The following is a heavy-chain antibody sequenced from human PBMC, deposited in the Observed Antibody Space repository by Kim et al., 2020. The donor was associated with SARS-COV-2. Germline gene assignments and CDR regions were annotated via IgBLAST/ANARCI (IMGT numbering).Heavy chain of an antibody. Sequence: ASVKVSCKASGYTFTSYGISWVRQAPGQGLEWMGWISAYNGNTNYAQKLQGRVTMTTDTSTSTAYMELRSLRSDDTAVYYCARERARIAAAGTGGWFDPWGQGTLVTVSS. J-gene: IGHJ5*02. CDR2: ISAYNGNT. CDR1: GYTFTSYG. D-gene: IGHD6-13*01. CDR3: ARERARIAAAGTGGWFDP. V-gene: IGHV1-18*01.